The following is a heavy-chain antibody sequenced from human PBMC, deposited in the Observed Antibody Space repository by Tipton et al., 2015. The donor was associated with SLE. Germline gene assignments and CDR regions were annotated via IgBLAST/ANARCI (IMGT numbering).Heavy chain of an antibody. CDR1: GGSIRSNNYS. CDR2: IYFNGST. V-gene: IGHV4-39*01. D-gene: IGHD3-3*01. CDR3: ARRPHDLWSSYGLYYYYGVDV. Sequence: TLSLTCTVSGGSIRSNNYSWGWIRQPPGKGLEWIATIYFNGSTYNIPSLRSRVTVSVDTSKNRFSLKVTSVTATDTAVYYCARRPHDLWSSYGLYYYYGVDVWGQGTTVTVSS. J-gene: IGHJ6*02.